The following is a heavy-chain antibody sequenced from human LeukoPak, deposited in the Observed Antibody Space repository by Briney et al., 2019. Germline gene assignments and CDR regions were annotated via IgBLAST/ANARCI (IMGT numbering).Heavy chain of an antibody. CDR1: GASITSYY. Sequence: SETLSLTCTVSGASITSYYWTWIRQPPGKGLEWIGYIYHTGNIKYSPSLNSRVTISIDTSNNQLSLKLTSVTAADTAVYYCARFGSGRWYNDYWGQGTLVTVSS. V-gene: IGHV4-59*01. D-gene: IGHD4-23*01. J-gene: IGHJ4*02. CDR2: IYHTGNI. CDR3: ARFGSGRWYNDY.